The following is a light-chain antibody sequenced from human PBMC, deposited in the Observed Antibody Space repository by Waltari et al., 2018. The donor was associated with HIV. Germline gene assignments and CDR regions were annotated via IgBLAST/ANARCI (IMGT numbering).Light chain of an antibody. Sequence: QSALTQPASVSGSPGQSITISCTGTSSDVGGFNYVSWYQHHPGKAPQLMIYDVTSRPSGVSNRFSGSKSGNAASLTISGLQAEDEADYYCSSYTSSSTLVVFGGGTKLTVL. CDR3: SSYTSSSTLVV. CDR1: SSDVGGFNY. CDR2: DVT. V-gene: IGLV2-14*03. J-gene: IGLJ2*01.